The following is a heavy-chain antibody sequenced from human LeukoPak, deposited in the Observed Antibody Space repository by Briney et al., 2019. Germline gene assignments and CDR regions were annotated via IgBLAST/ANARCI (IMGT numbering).Heavy chain of an antibody. CDR2: IRGSGGST. V-gene: IGHV3-23*01. J-gene: IGHJ4*02. D-gene: IGHD3-22*01. CDR3: AKTPMIVVVITTLFDY. CDR1: GFTFSSYA. Sequence: GGSLRLSCAASGFTFSSYAMSWVRQAPGKGLEWVSAIRGSGGSTYYADSVKGRFTISRDNSKNTLYLQMNSLRAEDTAVYYCAKTPMIVVVITTLFDYWGQGTLVTVSS.